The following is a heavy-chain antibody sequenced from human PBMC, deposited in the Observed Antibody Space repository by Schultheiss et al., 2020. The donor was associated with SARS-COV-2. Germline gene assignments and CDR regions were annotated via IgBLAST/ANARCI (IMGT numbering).Heavy chain of an antibody. CDR2: IYYSGST. CDR3: ARDLWPIAAAGFDY. D-gene: IGHD6-13*01. J-gene: IGHJ4*02. CDR1: GGSISSYY. Sequence: SETLSLTCTVSGGSISSYYWSWIRQHPGKGLEWIGYIYYSGSTYYNPSLKSRVTISVDTSKNQFSLKLSSVTAADTAVYYCARDLWPIAAAGFDYWGQGTLVTVSS. V-gene: IGHV4-59*12.